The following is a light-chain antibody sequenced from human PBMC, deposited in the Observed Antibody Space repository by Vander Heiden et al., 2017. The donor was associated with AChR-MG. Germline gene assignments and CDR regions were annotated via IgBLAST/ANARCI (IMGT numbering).Light chain of an antibody. CDR3: QKYFRAPWT. CDR2: GAS. CDR1: QDTRNF. J-gene: IGKJ1*01. V-gene: IGKV1-27*01. Sequence: DIQMTQSPPSLSASVGDRVTITCRADQDTRNFLAWYQQKPGKVPKLLISGASTLQSGVPSRFSGSGSGTDFTLTISGLQPEDVATYYCQKYFRAPWTFGQGTRVEIK.